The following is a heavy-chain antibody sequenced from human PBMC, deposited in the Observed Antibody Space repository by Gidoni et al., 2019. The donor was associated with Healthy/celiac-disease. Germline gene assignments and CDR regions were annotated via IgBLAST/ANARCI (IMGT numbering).Heavy chain of an antibody. Sequence: QVQLVQSGAEVKKPGASVKVSCKASGYTFPGYYMHWVRQAPGQGLEWMGWINPNSGGTNYAQKFQGWVTMTRDTSISTAYMELSRLRSDDTAVYYCARDRGYSYGFGAFDIWGQGTMVTVSS. CDR2: INPNSGGT. CDR1: GYTFPGYY. D-gene: IGHD5-18*01. J-gene: IGHJ3*02. V-gene: IGHV1-2*04. CDR3: ARDRGYSYGFGAFDI.